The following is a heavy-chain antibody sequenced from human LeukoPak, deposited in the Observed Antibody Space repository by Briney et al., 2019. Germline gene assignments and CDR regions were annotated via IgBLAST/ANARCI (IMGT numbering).Heavy chain of an antibody. Sequence: GGSLRRSCAASGFTFSTYWMTWVRQAPGKGLEWVANIKQDGREKYFVDSVKGRFTISRDNDKNSLYLQMSSLRADDTAVYYCARGDYNNRINPPRYLDYWGQGTLVTVSS. CDR3: ARGDYNNRINPPRYLDY. CDR2: IKQDGREK. CDR1: GFTFSTYW. V-gene: IGHV3-7*05. J-gene: IGHJ4*02. D-gene: IGHD4-11*01.